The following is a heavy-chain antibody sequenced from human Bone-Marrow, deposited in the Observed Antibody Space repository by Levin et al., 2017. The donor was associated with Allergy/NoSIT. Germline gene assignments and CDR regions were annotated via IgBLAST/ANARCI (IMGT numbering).Heavy chain of an antibody. CDR3: AHPRWNADPHFDS. Sequence: VSGPTLVKPTQTLTLTCSFSGFSLSASGEGVGWIRQPPGKALEWLALIFWDDDKRYSPSLTSRLTITKDTSKNQVVLTLTNLDPLDTATYYCAHPRWNADPHFDSWGQGTLVTVSS. CDR1: GFSLSASGEG. J-gene: IGHJ4*02. CDR2: IFWDDDK. V-gene: IGHV2-5*02. D-gene: IGHD1-1*01.